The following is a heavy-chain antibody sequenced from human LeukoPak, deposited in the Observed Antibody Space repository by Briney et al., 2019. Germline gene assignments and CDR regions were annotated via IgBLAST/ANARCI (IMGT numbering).Heavy chain of an antibody. CDR2: ISSSGKYV. CDR1: GFGISTYS. D-gene: IGHD6-6*01. Sequence: PGGSLRLSCSAAGFGISTYSMNWVRQAPGKGLEWVSSISSSGKYVYYGDSVKGRFTLSRDGAKNELYLQMNSLRAEDTALYYCARDRYDSSVGGMDVWGQGTTVTVSS. CDR3: ARDRYDSSVGGMDV. J-gene: IGHJ6*02. V-gene: IGHV3-21*06.